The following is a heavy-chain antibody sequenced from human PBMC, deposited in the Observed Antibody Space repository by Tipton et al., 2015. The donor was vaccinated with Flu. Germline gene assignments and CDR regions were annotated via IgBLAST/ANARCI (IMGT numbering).Heavy chain of an antibody. CDR2: IYYSGST. Sequence: LRLSCTVSGGSISSSSYYWGWIRQPPGKGLEWIGSIYYSGSTYYNPSLKSRVTISVDTSKNQFSLKLSSVTAADRAVYYCARETSLHGSGWYEGAQGWFDPWGQGTLVTVSS. CDR3: ARETSLHGSGWYEGAQGWFDP. J-gene: IGHJ5*02. V-gene: IGHV4-39*07. D-gene: IGHD6-19*01. CDR1: GGSISSSSYY.